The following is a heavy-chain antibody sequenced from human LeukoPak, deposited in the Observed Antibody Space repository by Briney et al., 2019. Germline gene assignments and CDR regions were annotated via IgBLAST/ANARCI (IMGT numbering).Heavy chain of an antibody. Sequence: SETLSLTCAVYGGSFSGYYWSWIRQPPGKGLEWIGEINHSGSTNYNPSLKSRVTISVDTSKNQFSLKLSSVTAADTAVYYCAKGREYSGSYLDYWGQGTLVTVSS. CDR1: GGSFSGYY. CDR2: INHSGST. V-gene: IGHV4-34*01. CDR3: AKGREYSGSYLDY. J-gene: IGHJ4*02. D-gene: IGHD1-26*01.